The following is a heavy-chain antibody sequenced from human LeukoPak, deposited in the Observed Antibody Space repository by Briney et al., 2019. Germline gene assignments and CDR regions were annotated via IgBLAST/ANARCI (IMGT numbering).Heavy chain of an antibody. J-gene: IGHJ4*02. CDR3: ARDGGSYYGDY. Sequence: GGSLRLSCAASGFTFSSYSMNWVRQAPGKGMKWVSSISSSSSYIYYADSVKGRFTISRDNAKNSLYLQMNSLRAEDTAVYYCARDGGSYYGDYWGQGTLVTVSS. CDR2: ISSSSSYI. CDR1: GFTFSSYS. D-gene: IGHD1-26*01. V-gene: IGHV3-21*01.